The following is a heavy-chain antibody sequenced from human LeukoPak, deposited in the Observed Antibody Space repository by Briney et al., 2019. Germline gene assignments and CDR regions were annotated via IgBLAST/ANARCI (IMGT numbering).Heavy chain of an antibody. J-gene: IGHJ4*02. CDR3: ARALTYTSSYPLGY. V-gene: IGHV3-21*01. CDR1: GFTSNSYS. D-gene: IGHD6-6*01. CDR2: ITSGSSNV. Sequence: PGGSLRLSCVASGFTSNSYSITWLRQAPGKGLEWILCITSGSSNVYYADSVKGRFTFSRDNAKNSLFLQLNNLRVEDTAVYYCARALTYTSSYPLGYWGQGTLVTVSS.